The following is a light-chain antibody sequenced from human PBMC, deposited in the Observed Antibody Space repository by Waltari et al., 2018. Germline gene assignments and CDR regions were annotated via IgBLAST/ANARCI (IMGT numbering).Light chain of an antibody. Sequence: QSVLTQPPSASGTPGQRVTISCSGSSSNIGDNVVNWYQQLPGKAPKLLIYRNVQRPSGGPDRFSASKSGTSASLAISGLQSEDEADYYCAAWDDRMNGHWVFGGGTKVTVL. CDR2: RNV. J-gene: IGLJ3*02. CDR3: AAWDDRMNGHWV. CDR1: SSNIGDNV. V-gene: IGLV1-44*01.